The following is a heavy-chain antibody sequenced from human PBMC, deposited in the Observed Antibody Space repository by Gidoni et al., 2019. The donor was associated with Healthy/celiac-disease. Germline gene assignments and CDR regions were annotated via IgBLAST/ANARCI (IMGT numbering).Heavy chain of an antibody. Sequence: QVQLVESGGGVVQPGRSLRLSCAASGFTFSSYAMHWVRQAPGKGLEWVAVISYDGSNKYYADSVKGRFTISRDNSKNTLYLQMNSLRAEDTAVYYCARDLRYCSSTSCPSAGGWFDPWGQGTLVTVSS. CDR1: GFTFSSYA. J-gene: IGHJ5*02. D-gene: IGHD2-2*01. V-gene: IGHV3-30-3*01. CDR2: ISYDGSNK. CDR3: ARDLRYCSSTSCPSAGGWFDP.